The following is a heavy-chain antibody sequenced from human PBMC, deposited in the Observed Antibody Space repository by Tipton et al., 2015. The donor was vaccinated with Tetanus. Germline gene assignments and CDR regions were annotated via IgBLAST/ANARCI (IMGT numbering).Heavy chain of an antibody. CDR3: AGVTAQRTELYFDH. V-gene: IGHV4-59*01. Sequence: TLSLTCTVSGGSISGSYWNWIRQPPGKGLEWIGYVYYNGNTHYNPALKSRVTISVDTSKNQFSLKLSSVTAADTAVYFCAGVTAQRTELYFDHWGQGTLVTVSS. J-gene: IGHJ4*02. CDR2: VYYNGNT. CDR1: GGSISGSY. D-gene: IGHD6-13*01.